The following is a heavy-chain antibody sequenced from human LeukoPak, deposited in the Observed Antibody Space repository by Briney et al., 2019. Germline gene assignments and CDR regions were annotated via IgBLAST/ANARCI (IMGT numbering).Heavy chain of an antibody. V-gene: IGHV1-18*01. Sequence: GASVKVSCKASGYTFTSYDINWVRQAPGQGLEWMGWISAYNGKTNYVQKLQGRVTMTTDTSTTTAHMELRSLRSDDTAVYYCARGSEMNFHAIAYWGQGTLVTVSS. CDR1: GYTFTSYD. J-gene: IGHJ4*02. CDR3: ARGSEMNFHAIAY. D-gene: IGHD2/OR15-2a*01. CDR2: ISAYNGKT.